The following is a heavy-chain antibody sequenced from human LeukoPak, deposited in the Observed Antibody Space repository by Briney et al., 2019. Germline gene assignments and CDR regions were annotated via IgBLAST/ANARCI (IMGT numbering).Heavy chain of an antibody. CDR1: GFTFDDYA. CDR3: AKVVDSSGYYLEYFQH. V-gene: IGHV3-23*01. D-gene: IGHD3-22*01. Sequence: PGGSLRLSCAASGFTFDDYAMHWVRQAPGKGLEWVSAISGSGGSTYYADSVKGRFTISRDNSKNTLYLQMNSLRAEDTAVYYCAKVVDSSGYYLEYFQHWGQGTLVTVSS. J-gene: IGHJ1*01. CDR2: ISGSGGST.